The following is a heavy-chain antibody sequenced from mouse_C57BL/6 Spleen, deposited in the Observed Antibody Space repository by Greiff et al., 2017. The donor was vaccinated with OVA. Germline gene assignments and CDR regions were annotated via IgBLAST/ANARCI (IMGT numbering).Heavy chain of an antibody. CDR2: IDPSDSYT. CDR1: GYTFTSYW. D-gene: IGHD6-5*01. J-gene: IGHJ3*01. Sequence: QVQLQQSGAELVKPGASVKLSCKASGYTFTSYWMQWVKQRPGQGLEWIGEIDPSDSYTNYNQKFKGKATLTVDTSSSTAYMQLSSLTSEDSAVYYCARDGLSRFAYWGQGTLVTVSA. CDR3: ARDGLSRFAY. V-gene: IGHV1-50*01.